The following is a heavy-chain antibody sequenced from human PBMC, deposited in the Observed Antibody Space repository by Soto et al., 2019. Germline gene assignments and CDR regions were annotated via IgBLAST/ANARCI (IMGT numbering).Heavy chain of an antibody. V-gene: IGHV5-51*01. Sequence: GESLKISCKGSGYSFTSYWIGWVRQMPGKGLEWMGIIYPGDSDTRYSPSFQGQVTISADKSISTAYLQWSSLKASDTAMYYCARGHDFWSGYQTIYYYYGMDVCGQGTTVTVSS. CDR2: IYPGDSDT. J-gene: IGHJ6*02. CDR1: GYSFTSYW. CDR3: ARGHDFWSGYQTIYYYYGMDV. D-gene: IGHD3-3*01.